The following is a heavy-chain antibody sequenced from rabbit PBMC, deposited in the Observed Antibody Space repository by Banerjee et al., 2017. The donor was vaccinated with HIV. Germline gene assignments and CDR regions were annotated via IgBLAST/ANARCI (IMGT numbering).Heavy chain of an antibody. CDR3: ARDPSYDSSAYYNL. CDR2: IATGSSGST. V-gene: IGHV1S40*01. J-gene: IGHJ4*01. Sequence: QSLEESGGGLVKPGGTLTLTCKASGIDFSSYYRMCWVRQAPGRGLELIGCIATGSSGSTYYASWAKGRFTISKTSSTTVTLQMTSLTAADTATYFCARDPSYDSSAYYNLWGPGTLVTVS. D-gene: IGHD1-1*01. CDR1: GIDFSSYYR.